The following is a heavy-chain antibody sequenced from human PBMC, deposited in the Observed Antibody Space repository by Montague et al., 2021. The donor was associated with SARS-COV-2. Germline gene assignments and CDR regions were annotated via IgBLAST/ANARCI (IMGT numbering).Heavy chain of an antibody. CDR1: GDSTSCPNCY. D-gene: IGHD4-17*01. J-gene: IGHJ5*02. CDR2: IYNSGTT. CDR3: ARHRNYGDHSLDNWFHP. Sequence: SETLSITCTVSGDSTSCPNCYWGWIRQPPGKGLDWIGTIYNSGTTYYNPSLKSRLTISIDTSKNQFYLKLSSVTAADTAVYYCARHRNYGDHSLDNWFHPWGQGTLVTVSS. V-gene: IGHV4-39*01.